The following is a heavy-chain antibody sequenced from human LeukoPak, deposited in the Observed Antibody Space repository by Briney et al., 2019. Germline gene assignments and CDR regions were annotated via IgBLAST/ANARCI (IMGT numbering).Heavy chain of an antibody. CDR3: ARSPGRLPYYFDY. D-gene: IGHD2-15*01. J-gene: IGHJ4*02. CDR2: ISDGGGST. V-gene: IGHV3-23*01. CDR1: GFTFSTSA. Sequence: GGSLRLSCAASGFTFSTSAMNWVRQAPGKGLEWVSVISDGGGSTYYADSVKGRFTISRDISNNTLHLQMNSLRAEDTALYYCARSPGRLPYYFDYWGQGTLVTVSS.